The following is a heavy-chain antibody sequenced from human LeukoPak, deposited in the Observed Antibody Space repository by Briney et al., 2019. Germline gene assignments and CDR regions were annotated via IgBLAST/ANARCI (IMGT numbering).Heavy chain of an antibody. CDR1: GGSISSGGYY. V-gene: IGHV4-30-4*08. J-gene: IGHJ4*02. Sequence: SQTLSLTCTVSGGSISSGGYYWSWIRQHPGKGLEWIGYIYYSGSTYYNPSLKSRVTISVDTSKNQFSLKLSSVTAADTAVYYCARDGGPSGDLRYWGQGTLVTVSS. CDR2: IYYSGST. D-gene: IGHD3-10*01. CDR3: ARDGGPSGDLRY.